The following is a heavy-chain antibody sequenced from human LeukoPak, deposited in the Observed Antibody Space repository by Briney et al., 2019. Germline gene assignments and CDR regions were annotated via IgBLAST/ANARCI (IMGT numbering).Heavy chain of an antibody. Sequence: GASVKVSCKASGYTFTSYGISWVRQAPGQGLEWMGWISAYNGNTNYAQKLQGRVTMTTDTSTSTAYMELRSLRSDDTAVYYCARVKSYYGSGSYISGNVDYWGQGTLVTVSS. D-gene: IGHD3-10*01. J-gene: IGHJ4*02. CDR2: ISAYNGNT. V-gene: IGHV1-18*01. CDR1: GYTFTSYG. CDR3: ARVKSYYGSGSYISGNVDY.